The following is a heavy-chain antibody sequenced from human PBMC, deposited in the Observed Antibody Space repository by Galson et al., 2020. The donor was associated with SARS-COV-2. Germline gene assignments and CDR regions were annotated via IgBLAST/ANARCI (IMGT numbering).Heavy chain of an antibody. CDR1: GGSISSSSYY. V-gene: IGHV4-39*01. D-gene: IGHD3-3*02. Sequence: SETLSLTCTVSGGSISSSSYYWGWIRQPPGKGLEWIGSIYYSGSTYYNPSLKSRVTISVDTSKNQFSLKLSSVTAADTAVYYCARHMNYWDFWSGRDNAFDIWGQGTMVTVSS. CDR2: IYYSGST. J-gene: IGHJ3*02. CDR3: ARHMNYWDFWSGRDNAFDI.